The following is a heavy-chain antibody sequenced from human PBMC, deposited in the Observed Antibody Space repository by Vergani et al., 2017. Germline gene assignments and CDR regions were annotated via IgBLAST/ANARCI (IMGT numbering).Heavy chain of an antibody. Sequence: EVQLVESGGGLIQPGGSLRLSCAASGFTVSSNYMSWVRQAPGKGLEWVSVIYSGGSTYYADSVKGRFTISRDNSKNTLYLQMNSLRAEDTAVYYCASTTAAVDYYYYGMDVWGQGTTVTVSS. D-gene: IGHD6-13*01. J-gene: IGHJ6*02. CDR2: IYSGGST. CDR3: ASTTAAVDYYYYGMDV. CDR1: GFTVSSNY. V-gene: IGHV3-53*01.